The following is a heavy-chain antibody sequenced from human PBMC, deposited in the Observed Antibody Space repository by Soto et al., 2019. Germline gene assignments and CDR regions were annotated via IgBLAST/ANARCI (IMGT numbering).Heavy chain of an antibody. V-gene: IGHV3-66*01. CDR1: GFTVSSNY. J-gene: IGHJ3*02. CDR2: IYSGGST. D-gene: IGHD2-2*01. Sequence: GGSLRLSCAASGFTVSSNYMSCVRQAPGKGLEWVSVIYSGGSTYYADSVKGRFTISRDNSKNTLYLQMNSLRAEDTAVYYCARESAEHDAFDIWGQGTMVTVSS. CDR3: ARESAEHDAFDI.